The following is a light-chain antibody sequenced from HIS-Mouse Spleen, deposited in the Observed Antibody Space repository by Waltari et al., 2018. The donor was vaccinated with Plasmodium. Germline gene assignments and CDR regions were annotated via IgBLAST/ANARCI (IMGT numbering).Light chain of an antibody. CDR3: QVWDSSSDHYV. V-gene: IGLV3-21*02. Sequence: SYVLTQPPSVSVAPGQTARITCGGNNIGSKSVHWYQQKPGQAPVLVVYDDSDLPSGSPERFSGSNSGNTATLTISRVEAGDEADYYCQVWDSSSDHYVFGTGTKVTVL. CDR2: DDS. CDR1: NIGSKS. J-gene: IGLJ1*01.